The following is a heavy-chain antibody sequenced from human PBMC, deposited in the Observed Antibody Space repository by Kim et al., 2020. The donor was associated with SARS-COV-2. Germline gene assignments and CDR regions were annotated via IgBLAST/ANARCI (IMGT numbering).Heavy chain of an antibody. D-gene: IGHD6-13*01. V-gene: IGHV3-73*01. CDR3: TRVPPYSNSWWDAFDI. CDR2: IRSKANSYAT. CDR1: GFTFSDSA. Sequence: GGSLRLSCEASGFTFSDSAMYWVRQASGKGLEWVGRIRSKANSYATAYAASVKGRFTISRDDSKNTAYLQMNSLKTEDTAIYYCTRVPPYSNSWWDAFDIWGQGTMVTVSS. J-gene: IGHJ3*02.